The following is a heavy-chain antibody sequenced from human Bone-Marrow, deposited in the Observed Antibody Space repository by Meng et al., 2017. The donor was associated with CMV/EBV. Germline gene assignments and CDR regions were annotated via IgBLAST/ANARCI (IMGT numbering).Heavy chain of an antibody. CDR3: ARTYYYDSRGQYYFDY. CDR1: GFTFSSYS. V-gene: IGHV3-30*03. CDR2: ISYDGSNE. Sequence: GGSLRLSCAASGFTFSSYSMNWVRQAPGKGLEWVAVISYDGSNEYYADSVKGRFTISRDNSKNTLYLQMHSLRAEDTAVYYCARTYYYDSRGQYYFDYWGQGTRVTVSS. J-gene: IGHJ4*02. D-gene: IGHD3-22*01.